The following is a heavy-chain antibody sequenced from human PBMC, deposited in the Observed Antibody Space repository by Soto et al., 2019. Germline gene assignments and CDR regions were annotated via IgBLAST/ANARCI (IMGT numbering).Heavy chain of an antibody. CDR2: IIPIFGTA. J-gene: IGHJ4*02. CDR1: GGTFSSYA. D-gene: IGHD5-18*01. V-gene: IGHV1-69*13. Sequence: VASVKVSCKASGGTFSSYAISWVRQAPGQGLEWMGGIIPIFGTANYAQKFQGRVTITADESTSTAYMELSSLRSEDTAVYYCASRPYSYGPFDYWGQGTLVTVSS. CDR3: ASRPYSYGPFDY.